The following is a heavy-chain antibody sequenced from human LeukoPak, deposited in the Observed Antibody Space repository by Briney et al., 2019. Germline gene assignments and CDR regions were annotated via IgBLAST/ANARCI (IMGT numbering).Heavy chain of an antibody. CDR3: ARSSGGYCSGGSCYDFDY. CDR1: GGTFSSYA. J-gene: IGHJ4*02. Sequence: GASEKVSCKASGGTFSSYAISWVRQAPGQGLEWMGGIIPIFGTANYAQKFQGRVTITADESTSTAYMELSSLRSEDTAVYYCARSSGGYCSGGSCYDFDYWGQGTLVTVSS. CDR2: IIPIFGTA. V-gene: IGHV1-69*13. D-gene: IGHD2-15*01.